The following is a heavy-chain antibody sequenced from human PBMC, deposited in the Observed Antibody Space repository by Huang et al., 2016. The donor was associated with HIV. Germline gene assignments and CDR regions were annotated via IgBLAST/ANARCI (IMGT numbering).Heavy chain of an antibody. CDR1: GYTFTSYS. V-gene: IGHV1-46*01. CDR3: AREGQGYAMDV. CDR2: INPDVDST. Sequence: VQLVQSGAEVKKPGASVKVSCKTSGYTFTSYSNHWVGQAPGQGLEGMGIINPDVDSTSYAPKFQGRVTMTRDTSTSTVYMELSSLRSEDTAMYYCAREGQGYAMDVWGQGTTVTVSS. J-gene: IGHJ6*02.